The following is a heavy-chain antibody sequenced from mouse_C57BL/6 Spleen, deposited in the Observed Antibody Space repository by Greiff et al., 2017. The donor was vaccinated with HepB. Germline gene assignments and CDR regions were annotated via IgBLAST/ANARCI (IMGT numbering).Heavy chain of an antibody. CDR2: IISGSSTI. D-gene: IGHD1-2*01. Sequence: EVKLMESGGGLVKPGGSLKLSCAASGFTFSDYGMHWVRQAPEKGLEWVAYIISGSSTIYYADTVKGRFTISRDNSKNTLFLQMTSLRSEDTAMYYCAREGPYGPWFAYWGQGTLVTVSA. J-gene: IGHJ3*01. CDR3: AREGPYGPWFAY. V-gene: IGHV5-17*01. CDR1: GFTFSDYG.